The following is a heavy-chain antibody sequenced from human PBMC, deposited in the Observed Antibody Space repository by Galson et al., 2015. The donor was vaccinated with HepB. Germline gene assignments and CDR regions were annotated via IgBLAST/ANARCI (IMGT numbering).Heavy chain of an antibody. J-gene: IGHJ3*02. CDR2: ISSNGGST. Sequence: SLRLSCAASGFTFSSYAMHWVRQAPGKGLEYVSAISSNGGSTYYVNSVEGRFTISRDHSRNTVYLQMKSLRPEDTAMYYCARGQYPHRGAFDMWGQGTMVTVSS. D-gene: IGHD2-2*01. V-gene: IGHV3-64*01. CDR3: ARGQYPHRGAFDM. CDR1: GFTFSSYA.